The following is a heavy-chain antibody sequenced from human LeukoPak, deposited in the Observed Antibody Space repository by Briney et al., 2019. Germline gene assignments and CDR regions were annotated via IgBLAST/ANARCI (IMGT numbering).Heavy chain of an antibody. CDR3: ARDPPTGYSSGWYFDY. J-gene: IGHJ4*02. CDR1: GFTFDDYG. D-gene: IGHD6-19*01. V-gene: IGHV3-20*04. CDR2: INWNGGST. Sequence: GGSLRLSCAASGFTFDDYGMSWVRQAPGKGLEWVSGINWNGGSTGYADSVKGRFTISRDNAKNSLYLQMNSLRAEDAALYYCARDPPTGYSSGWYFDYWGQGTLVTVSS.